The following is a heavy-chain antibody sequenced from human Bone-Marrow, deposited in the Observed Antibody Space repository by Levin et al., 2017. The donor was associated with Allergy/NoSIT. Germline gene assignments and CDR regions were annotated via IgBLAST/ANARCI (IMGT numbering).Heavy chain of an antibody. D-gene: IGHD3-10*01. CDR3: ARRAYGSGSSNLRSFDL. Sequence: GESLKISCAASGFTFSSYAMSWVRQAPGKGLEWVSAISASGSTPYYADSVKGRFTISRDNSKNTLYLQMDSLRADDTAVHYCARRAYGSGSSNLRSFDLWGRGTLVTVSS. CDR2: ISASGSTP. V-gene: IGHV3-23*01. CDR1: GFTFSSYA. J-gene: IGHJ2*01.